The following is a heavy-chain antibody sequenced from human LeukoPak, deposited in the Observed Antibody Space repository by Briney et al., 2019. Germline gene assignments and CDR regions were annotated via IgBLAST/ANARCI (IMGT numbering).Heavy chain of an antibody. CDR2: INHSGST. CDR3: ARGYYYYYYMDV. Sequence: SETLSLTCAVYGGSFSGYYWSWIRQPPGKGLEWIGEINHSGSTNYNPSLKSRVTISVDTPKNQFSLKLSSVTAADTAVYYCARGYYYYYYMDVWGKGTTVTVSS. V-gene: IGHV4-34*01. CDR1: GGSFSGYY. J-gene: IGHJ6*03.